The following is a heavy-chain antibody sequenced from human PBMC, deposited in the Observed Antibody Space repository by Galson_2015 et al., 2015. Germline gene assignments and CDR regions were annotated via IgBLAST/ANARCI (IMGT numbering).Heavy chain of an antibody. D-gene: IGHD2-15*01. CDR3: ARSDIVVVVAASKLSQRMSAFDI. CDR1: GYTFTSYA. CDR2: INAGNGNT. V-gene: IGHV1-3*01. Sequence: KASGYTFTSYAMHWVRQAPGQRLEWMGWINAGNGNTKYSQKFQGRVTITRDTSASTAYMELSSLRSEDTAVYYCARSDIVVVVAASKLSQRMSAFDIWGQGTMVTVSS. J-gene: IGHJ3*02.